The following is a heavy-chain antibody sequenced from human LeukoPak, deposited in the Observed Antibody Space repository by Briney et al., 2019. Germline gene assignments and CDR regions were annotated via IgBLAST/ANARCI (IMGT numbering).Heavy chain of an antibody. J-gene: IGHJ4*02. CDR3: AKDIMNSGYGDFDY. Sequence: PGGSLRLSCAASGFTFDDYAMHWVRQAPGKGLEWVSGISWNSGSIGYADSVKGRFTISRDNAKNSLYLQMNSLRAEDTALYYCAKDIMNSGYGDFDYWGQGTPVTVSS. V-gene: IGHV3-9*01. CDR1: GFTFDDYA. CDR2: ISWNSGSI. D-gene: IGHD5-12*01.